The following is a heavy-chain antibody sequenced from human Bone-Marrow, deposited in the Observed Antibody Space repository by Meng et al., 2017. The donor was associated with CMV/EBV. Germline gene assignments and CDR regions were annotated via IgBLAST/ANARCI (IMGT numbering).Heavy chain of an antibody. D-gene: IGHD5-12*01. Sequence: SETLSLTCTVSGGSISSSSYYWGWIRQPPGKGLEWIGYIYYSGSTNYNPSLKSRVTISVDTSKNQFSLKLSSVTAADTAVYYCARGSPYDPLNVWGQGTTVTVSS. CDR3: ARGSPYDPLNV. J-gene: IGHJ6*02. V-gene: IGHV4-61*05. CDR1: GGSISSSSYY. CDR2: IYYSGST.